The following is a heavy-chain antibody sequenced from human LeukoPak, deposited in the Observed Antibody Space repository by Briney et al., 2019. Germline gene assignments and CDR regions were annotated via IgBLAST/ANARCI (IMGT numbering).Heavy chain of an antibody. CDR1: GFTFDDYG. V-gene: IGHV3-20*01. D-gene: IGHD2-8*01. CDR3: ARVALYGYYYYMDV. J-gene: IGHJ6*03. Sequence: GESLRLSCAASGFTFDDYGMSWVRQAPGKGLEWVSGINWNGGSTGYADSVKGRFTISRDNAKNSLYLQMNSLRAEDTALYHCARVALYGYYYYMDVWGKGTTVTVSS. CDR2: INWNGGST.